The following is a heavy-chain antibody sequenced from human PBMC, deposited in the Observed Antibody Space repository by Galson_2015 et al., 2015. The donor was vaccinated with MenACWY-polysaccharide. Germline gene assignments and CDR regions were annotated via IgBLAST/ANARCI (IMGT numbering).Heavy chain of an antibody. CDR3: VREPPYSGSFGWFDP. CDR1: GGSVTRDNDY. J-gene: IGHJ5*02. V-gene: IGHV4-61*01. D-gene: IGHD1-26*01. CDR2: MSYSGRG. Sequence: LSLTCTVSGGSVTRDNDYWGWLRQPPGKGLEWIGYMSYSGRGNSNPSLKSRVTVFIDTSKKQFSLRLASVTAADTAMYYCVREPPYSGSFGWFDPWGQGTLVTVSS.